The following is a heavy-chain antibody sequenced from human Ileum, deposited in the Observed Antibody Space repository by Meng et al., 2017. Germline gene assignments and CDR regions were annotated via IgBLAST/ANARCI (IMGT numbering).Heavy chain of an antibody. V-gene: IGHV1-3*04. D-gene: IGHD3-9*01. Sequence: QVQLVQSGAAGKKPGASVKGSLKASGYTFTRYAMHWVRQAPGQRLEWMGWINTGNGDAKYSQRFQGRVTITRDTSASTVYMELSSLRSEDTTVYYCARGHQNYDILTGSYWGQGTLVTVSS. CDR1: GYTFTRYA. J-gene: IGHJ4*02. CDR2: INTGNGDA. CDR3: ARGHQNYDILTGSY.